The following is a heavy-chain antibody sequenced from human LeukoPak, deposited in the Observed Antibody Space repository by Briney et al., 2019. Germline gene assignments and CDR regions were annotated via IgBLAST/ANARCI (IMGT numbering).Heavy chain of an antibody. CDR1: GVSISTVNYY. J-gene: IGHJ4*02. CDR3: ARHDSSTWYVDY. D-gene: IGHD6-13*01. CDR2: IYYGGRT. Sequence: SSETLSLTCTVSGVSISTVNYYWVWIRQPPGKGLEWIGSIYYGGRTYYNPSLKSRVTMSVDTSKNQFSLKLSSVTAADTAVYYCARHDSSTWYVDYWGEGNLVTASS. V-gene: IGHV4-39*01.